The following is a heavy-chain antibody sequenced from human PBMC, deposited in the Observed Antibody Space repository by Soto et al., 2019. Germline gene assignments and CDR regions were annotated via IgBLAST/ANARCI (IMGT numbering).Heavy chain of an antibody. CDR1: GFTFTSYD. CDR2: IGMAGDA. D-gene: IGHD2-15*01. J-gene: IGHJ3*02. CDR3: ARAYGSGASCYGGEFAFDI. V-gene: IGHV3-13*01. Sequence: EVQLVESGGGLVQPGGSLRLSCAASGFTFTSYDMHWVRQAPGKGLEWVSSIGMAGDAYYPGSVKRRFTISREDAKNSSYLQMNSLRAGDTAVYYCARAYGSGASCYGGEFAFDIWGQGTMVTVSP.